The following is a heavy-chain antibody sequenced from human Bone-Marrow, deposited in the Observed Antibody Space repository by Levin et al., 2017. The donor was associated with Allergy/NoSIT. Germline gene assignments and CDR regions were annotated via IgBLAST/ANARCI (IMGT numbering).Heavy chain of an antibody. CDR3: AKDLGDFWSGWGFDY. J-gene: IGHJ4*02. V-gene: IGHV3-23*01. CDR1: GFTFSSYA. Sequence: PGGSLRLSCAASGFTFSSYAMSWVRQAPGKGLEWVSAISGSGGSTYYADSVKGRFTISRDNSKNTLYLQMNSLRAEDTAVYYCAKDLGDFWSGWGFDYWGQGTLVTVSS. CDR2: ISGSGGST. D-gene: IGHD3-3*01.